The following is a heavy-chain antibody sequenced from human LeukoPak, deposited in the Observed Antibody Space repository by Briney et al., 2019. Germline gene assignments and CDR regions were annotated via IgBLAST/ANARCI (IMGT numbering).Heavy chain of an antibody. CDR3: ARGGSGYIYYYYYYYMDV. CDR1: GFTFSSYW. CDR2: INSDGSST. V-gene: IGHV3-74*01. Sequence: GVPLRLSCAASGFTFSSYWMHWVRQAPGKGLVWVSRINSDGSSTSYADSVKGRFTISRDNAKNTLYLQMNSLRAEDTAVCYCARGGSGYIYYYYYYYMDVCGKRTTVTVPS. D-gene: IGHD3-22*01. J-gene: IGHJ6*03.